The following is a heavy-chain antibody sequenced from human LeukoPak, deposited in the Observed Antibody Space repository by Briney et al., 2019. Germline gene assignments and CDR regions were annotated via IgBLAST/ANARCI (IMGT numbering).Heavy chain of an antibody. J-gene: IGHJ6*03. CDR2: IYTSGST. V-gene: IGHV4-61*02. CDR3: ARDTILDV. CDR1: GGSISSGSYY. D-gene: IGHD3-3*01. Sequence: SQTLSLTCTVSGGSISSGSYYWSWIRQPAGKGLEWIGRIYTSGSTNYNPSLKSRVTISVDTSKNQFSLKLSSVTAADTAVYYCARDTILDVWGKGTTVTVS.